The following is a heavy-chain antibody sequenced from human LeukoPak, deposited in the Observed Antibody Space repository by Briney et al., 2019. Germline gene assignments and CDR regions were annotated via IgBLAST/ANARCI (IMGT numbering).Heavy chain of an antibody. J-gene: IGHJ4*02. CDR1: GGSISSGGYY. CDR2: IYYSGST. CDR3: ARDRFWSGYFDY. V-gene: IGHV4-31*03. D-gene: IGHD3-3*01. Sequence: LPLTCTVSGGSISSGGYYWSWIRQHPGKGLEWIGYIYYSGSTYYNPSLKSRVTISVDTSKNQFSLKLSSVTAADTAVYYCARDRFWSGYFDYWGQGTLVTVSS.